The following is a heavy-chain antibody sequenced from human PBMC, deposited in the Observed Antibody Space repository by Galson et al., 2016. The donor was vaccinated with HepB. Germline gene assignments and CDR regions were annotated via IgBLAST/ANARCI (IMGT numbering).Heavy chain of an antibody. V-gene: IGHV1-69*13. CDR3: ARGVILSVAIRAFDV. CDR1: GGSFTDYA. J-gene: IGHJ3*01. D-gene: IGHD3-16*01. Sequence: SVKVSCKASGGSFTDYAISWVRQAPGQGLEWMGGIIPMFGTPKYAQNFQGRVTITADESTNTVYLELTSLKSEDTAFYYCARGVILSVAIRAFDVWGHGTMVTVSS. CDR2: IIPMFGTP.